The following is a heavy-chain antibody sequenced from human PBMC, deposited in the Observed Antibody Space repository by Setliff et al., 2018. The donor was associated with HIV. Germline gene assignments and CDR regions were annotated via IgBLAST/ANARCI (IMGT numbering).Heavy chain of an antibody. CDR2: IIPMYNIP. CDR1: GGTLSNYV. D-gene: IGHD6-13*01. V-gene: IGHV1-69*13. J-gene: IGHJ3*02. CDR3: ARDQTGVAAAAFGGGSAWSDEGFDI. Sequence: SVKVSCKTSGGTLSNYVITWVRQAPGQGLEWMGMIIPMYNIPAYAQKFQGRVTFTADESTSTAYMELSRLSSEDTAVYYCARDQTGVAAAAFGGGSAWSDEGFDIWGQGTMVTV.